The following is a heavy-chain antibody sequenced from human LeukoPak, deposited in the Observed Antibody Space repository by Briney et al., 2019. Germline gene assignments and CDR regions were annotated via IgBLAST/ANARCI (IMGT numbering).Heavy chain of an antibody. J-gene: IGHJ4*02. D-gene: IGHD3-22*01. Sequence: ASVKVSCKASGGTFSSYAISWVRQAPGQGLEWMGRIIPILGIANYAQRFQGRVTITADKSTSTAYMELSSLRSEDTAVYYCAREGGRYYDSSPVDYWGQGTLVTVSS. CDR3: AREGGRYYDSSPVDY. V-gene: IGHV1-69*04. CDR1: GGTFSSYA. CDR2: IIPILGIA.